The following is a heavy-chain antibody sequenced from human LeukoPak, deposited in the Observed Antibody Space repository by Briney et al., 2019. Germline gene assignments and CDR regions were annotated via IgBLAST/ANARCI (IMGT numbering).Heavy chain of an antibody. Sequence: SVKVSCKASGFIFTSSAMQWVRQARGQRLEWIGWIVVGSGNTNYAQKFQERVTITRDMSTSTAYMELSSLRSEDTAVYYCAAVGAVAGTLTYYYYGMDVWGQGTTVTVSS. CDR2: IVVGSGNT. J-gene: IGHJ6*02. V-gene: IGHV1-58*02. D-gene: IGHD6-19*01. CDR3: AAVGAVAGTLTYYYYGMDV. CDR1: GFIFTSSA.